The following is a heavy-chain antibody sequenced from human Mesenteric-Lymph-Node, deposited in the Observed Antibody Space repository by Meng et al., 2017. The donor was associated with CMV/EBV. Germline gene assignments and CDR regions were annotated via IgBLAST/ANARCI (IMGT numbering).Heavy chain of an antibody. CDR3: ARDSNYGDFVWIW. Sequence: SETLSLTCAVYGGSFSGYYWSWIRQPPGKGLEWIGEINHSGSTNYNPSLKSRVTISVDTSKNQFSLKLSSVTAADTAVYYCARDSNYGDFVWIWWGQGTLVTVSS. CDR1: GGSFSGYY. D-gene: IGHD4-17*01. V-gene: IGHV4-34*01. CDR2: INHSGST. J-gene: IGHJ4*02.